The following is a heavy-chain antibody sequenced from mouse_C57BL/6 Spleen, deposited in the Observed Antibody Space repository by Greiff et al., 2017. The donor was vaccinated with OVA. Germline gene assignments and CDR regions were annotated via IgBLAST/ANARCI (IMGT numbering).Heavy chain of an antibody. V-gene: IGHV1-55*01. CDR1: GYTFTSYW. J-gene: IGHJ4*01. CDR3: ARRKFIGDAMDY. CDR2: IYPGSGST. Sequence: QVQLQQPGAELVKPGASVKMSCKASGYTFTSYWITWVKQRPGQGLEWIGDIYPGSGSTNYNEKFKSKATLTVDTSSSPAYMQLSSLTSEDSAVYYCARRKFIGDAMDYWGQGTSVTVSS. D-gene: IGHD1-1*01.